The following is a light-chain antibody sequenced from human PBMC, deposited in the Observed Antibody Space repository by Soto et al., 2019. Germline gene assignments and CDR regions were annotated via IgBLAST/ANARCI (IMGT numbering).Light chain of an antibody. CDR1: QSVRSTF. Sequence: VLPQSPDTLSLSPGDRVTLSCRASQSVRSTFLAWYQQKPGQAPRRLIYGASNRATGIPDRFSGSASGTDFTLTISRLEPDDSAVYYCQQYHDSPMNTFGQGTKLEIK. J-gene: IGKJ2*01. V-gene: IGKV3-20*01. CDR3: QQYHDSPMNT. CDR2: GAS.